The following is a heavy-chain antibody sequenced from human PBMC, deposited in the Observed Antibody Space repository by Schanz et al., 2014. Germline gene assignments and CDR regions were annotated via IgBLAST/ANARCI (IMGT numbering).Heavy chain of an antibody. J-gene: IGHJ4*02. V-gene: IGHV4-34*02. D-gene: IGHD3-16*01. CDR3: ARSISAPFGGFDY. CDR1: GVSFSFYY. CDR2: VHPSGTT. Sequence: QVHLQQWGAGLLQPSETLSLTCGVGGVSFSFYYWSWVRQPPGKGLEWIGEVHPSGTTNYNPSLSYRVTMSVDASKNQFSLKLTSVTAADTAVYYCARSISAPFGGFDYWGQGTLVTVSS.